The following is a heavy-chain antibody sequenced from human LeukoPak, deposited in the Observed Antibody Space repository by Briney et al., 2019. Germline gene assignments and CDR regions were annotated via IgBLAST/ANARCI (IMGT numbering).Heavy chain of an antibody. CDR1: GFTFSSYW. D-gene: IGHD3-22*01. CDR2: IKQDGSEK. J-gene: IGHJ6*02. Sequence: PGGSLRLSCAASGFTFSSYWMSWVRQAPGKGLEWVANIKQDGSEKYYVDSVKGRFTISRDNAKNSLYLQMNSLRAEDTAVYYCARDGTYYYDSSGYYNYGMDVWGQGTKVTVSS. CDR3: ARDGTYYYDSSGYYNYGMDV. V-gene: IGHV3-7*01.